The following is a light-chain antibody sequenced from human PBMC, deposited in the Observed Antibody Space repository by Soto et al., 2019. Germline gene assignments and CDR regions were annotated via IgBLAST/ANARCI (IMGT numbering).Light chain of an antibody. V-gene: IGLV2-23*02. CDR1: SGDVESYNL. CDR3: CSYTTDNTRV. Sequence: QSALTQPASVSGSPGQSITISCTGTSGDVESYNLVSWYQQHPGKAPKLMIYEVTKRPSGISSRFSGSKSGNTASLTISGLQAEDEADYYCCSYTTDNTRVFGGGTKLTVL. CDR2: EVT. J-gene: IGLJ3*02.